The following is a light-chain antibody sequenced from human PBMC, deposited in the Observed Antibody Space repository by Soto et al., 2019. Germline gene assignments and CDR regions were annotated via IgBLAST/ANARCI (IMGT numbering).Light chain of an antibody. Sequence: EIVLTQSPGTLSLSPGERVTLSCRASQSVSSSYLAWYQQKPGQAPRLLIYGASSRATGIPDRFSGSGSGTDFTLTISRLEPEDFAVYYCQQYGSSPPTFGQRTKVEIK. CDR2: GAS. CDR3: QQYGSSPPT. CDR1: QSVSSSY. V-gene: IGKV3-20*01. J-gene: IGKJ1*01.